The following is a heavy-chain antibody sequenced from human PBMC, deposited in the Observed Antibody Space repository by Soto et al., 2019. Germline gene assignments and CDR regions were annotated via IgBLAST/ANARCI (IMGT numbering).Heavy chain of an antibody. CDR2: ISGSGGST. CDR3: AKGSITILGVDNPYFDY. D-gene: IGHD3-3*01. Sequence: GWSLRLSCAASGFTFSSYAMSWVRQAPGKGLEWVSAISGSGGSTYYADSVKGRFTISRDNSKNTLYLQMNSLRAEDTAVYYCAKGSITILGVDNPYFDYWGQGTLVTVSS. CDR1: GFTFSSYA. J-gene: IGHJ4*02. V-gene: IGHV3-23*01.